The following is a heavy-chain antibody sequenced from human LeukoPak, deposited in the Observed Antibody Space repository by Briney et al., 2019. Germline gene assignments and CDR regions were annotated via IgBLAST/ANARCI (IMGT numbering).Heavy chain of an antibody. V-gene: IGHV3-23*01. CDR3: AKDLYSDFWSGVETDS. D-gene: IGHD3-3*01. CDR1: GFTFSSYA. CDR2: ITGSGYST. J-gene: IGHJ4*02. Sequence: PGGSLSLSCAASGFTFSSYALSWVRQAPGKGLEWVSAITGSGYSTYYADSVKGRFTISRDNSESTVYLQMNSLRAEDTAVYYCAKDLYSDFWSGVETDSWGQGTLGSVSS.